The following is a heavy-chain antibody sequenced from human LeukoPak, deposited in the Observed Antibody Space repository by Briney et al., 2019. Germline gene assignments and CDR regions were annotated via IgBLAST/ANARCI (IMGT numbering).Heavy chain of an antibody. CDR2: INNSGGST. Sequence: GGSLRLSCAASGFTFSSYGMHWVRQAPGKGLEYVSTINNSGGSTYYANSMKGRFTISRDNSKNTLYLQMGSLRPEDMAVYYCARDKEGIFDYWGQGTLVTVSS. CDR3: ARDKEGIFDY. J-gene: IGHJ4*02. D-gene: IGHD2-15*01. CDR1: GFTFSSYG. V-gene: IGHV3-64*01.